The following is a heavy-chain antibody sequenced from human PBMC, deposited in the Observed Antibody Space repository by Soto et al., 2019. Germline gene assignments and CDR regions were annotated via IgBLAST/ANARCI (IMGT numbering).Heavy chain of an antibody. CDR3: AHRLYAISDDAFDF. J-gene: IGHJ3*01. CDR1: GFSLTTSGVG. D-gene: IGHD2-2*01. Sequence: QITLKESGPTLVKPTEALTLTCTFSGFSLTTSGVGVGWIRQPPGKALEWLALIYWDDDKRYSPSLKNRLTITKDTSRNQVVLTFTNLDPVDTATYYCAHRLYAISDDAFDFWGQGTLVTVSS. CDR2: IYWDDDK. V-gene: IGHV2-5*02.